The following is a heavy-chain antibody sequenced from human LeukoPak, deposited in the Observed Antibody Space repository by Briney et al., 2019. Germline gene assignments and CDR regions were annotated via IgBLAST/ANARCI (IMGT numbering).Heavy chain of an antibody. J-gene: IGHJ5*02. CDR3: ARVAVAGTWWFDP. CDR1: GLTFSSYT. V-gene: IGHV3-21*01. D-gene: IGHD6-19*01. Sequence: NPGGSLRLSCAASGLTFSSYTMHWVRQAPGKGLEWVSSITGSSSYTYYADSVKGRFTISRDNAKNSLYLQMNSLRAEDTAVYYCARVAVAGTWWFDPWGQGTLVTVSS. CDR2: ITGSSSYT.